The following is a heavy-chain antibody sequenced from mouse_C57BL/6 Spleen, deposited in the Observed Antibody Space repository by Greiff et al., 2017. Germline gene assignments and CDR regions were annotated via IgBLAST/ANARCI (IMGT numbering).Heavy chain of an antibody. D-gene: IGHD1-1*01. J-gene: IGHJ2*01. Sequence: VQLQESGPELVKPGASVKISCKASGYAFSSSWMNWVKQRPGKGLEWIGRIYPGDGDTNYNGKFKGKATLTADKSSSTAYMQLSSLTSEDSAVYFCARAESRTGSSYHCWGQGTTLTVSS. CDR1: GYAFSSSW. V-gene: IGHV1-82*01. CDR3: ARAESRTGSSYHC. CDR2: IYPGDGDT.